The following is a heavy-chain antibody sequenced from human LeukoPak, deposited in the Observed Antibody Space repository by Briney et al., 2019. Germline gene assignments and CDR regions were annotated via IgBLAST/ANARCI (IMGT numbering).Heavy chain of an antibody. CDR2: IHYRGST. D-gene: IGHD3-22*01. Sequence: PSETLSLTCTGSGGPISSSSYYWVWSRPPPGKGLDWIGSIHYRGSTYYKPSLKSRVTISVDTSKNQFSLKLSSVTAADTAVYYCASPSSGGYYLPFDDWGQGTLVTVSS. J-gene: IGHJ4*02. V-gene: IGHV4-39*01. CDR1: GGPISSSSYY. CDR3: ASPSSGGYYLPFDD.